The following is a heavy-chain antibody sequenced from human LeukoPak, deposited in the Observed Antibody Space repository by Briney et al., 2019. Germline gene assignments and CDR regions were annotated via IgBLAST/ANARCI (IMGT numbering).Heavy chain of an antibody. CDR1: GGTFTSYT. Sequence: SVKVSCKASGGTFTSYTISWVRQAPGQGLEWMGGIIPIFGTTNYAQKFQGRVTITADESTNTAYMELSSLRSEDTAVYYCAREGSKGLSRADAFDIWGQGTMVTVSS. J-gene: IGHJ3*02. D-gene: IGHD2/OR15-2a*01. CDR3: AREGSKGLSRADAFDI. V-gene: IGHV1-69*01. CDR2: IIPIFGTT.